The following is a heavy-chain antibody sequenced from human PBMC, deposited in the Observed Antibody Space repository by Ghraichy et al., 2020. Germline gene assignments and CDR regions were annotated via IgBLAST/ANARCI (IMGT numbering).Heavy chain of an antibody. CDR3: ARVSHVDFAMVFEY. CDR2: INPNTGDT. J-gene: IGHJ4*02. Sequence: ASVKVSCKASGYTFIDYYIHWVRQAPGQGLEWMGWINPNTGDTNYPQKFRGGVTMTRDTSISTAYMGLSRLTSDDTAVYYCARVSHVDFAMVFEYWGQGTLITVSS. CDR1: GYTFIDYY. V-gene: IGHV1-2*02. D-gene: IGHD5-18*01.